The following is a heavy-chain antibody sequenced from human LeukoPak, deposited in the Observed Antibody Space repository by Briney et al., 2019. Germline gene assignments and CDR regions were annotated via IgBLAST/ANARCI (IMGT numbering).Heavy chain of an antibody. CDR2: IIPIFGTA. CDR1: GGTFSSYA. Sequence: SVKVSCKASGGTFSSYAISWARQAPGQGLEWMGGIIPIFGTANYAQKLQGRVTMTTDTSTSTAYMELRSLRSDDTAVYYCARAGVDYYAYYFDYWGQGTLVTVSS. J-gene: IGHJ4*02. V-gene: IGHV1-69*05. D-gene: IGHD3-10*01. CDR3: ARAGVDYYAYYFDY.